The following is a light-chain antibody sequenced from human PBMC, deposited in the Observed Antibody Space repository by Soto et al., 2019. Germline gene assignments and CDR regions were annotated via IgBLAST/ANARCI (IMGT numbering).Light chain of an antibody. CDR3: SSYTSSSTLV. CDR2: DVS. Sequence: QSVLTQPASVSGSPGQSITISCTGTSSDVGGYNYVSWYQQHPGKAPKLMIYDVSGRPSGVSNRSSGSKSGNTASLTISGLQAEDEADYYCSSYTSSSTLVFGGGTKLTVL. J-gene: IGLJ2*01. V-gene: IGLV2-14*03. CDR1: SSDVGGYNY.